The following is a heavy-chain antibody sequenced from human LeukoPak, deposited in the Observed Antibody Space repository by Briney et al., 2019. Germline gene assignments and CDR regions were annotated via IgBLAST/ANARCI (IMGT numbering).Heavy chain of an antibody. CDR1: GGSFSANY. CDR2: IYPSGAT. CDR3: AGYQFWFQNDV. J-gene: IGHJ4*02. V-gene: IGHV4-34*01. Sequence: SETLSLTCAVSGGSFSANYWSWVRQPPGGGLEWIAEIYPSGATQYNPSLTGRATISADRSKSQFSLRLSSVTAADTAVYYCAGYQFWFQNDVWGQGTLVTVSS. D-gene: IGHD3-3*01.